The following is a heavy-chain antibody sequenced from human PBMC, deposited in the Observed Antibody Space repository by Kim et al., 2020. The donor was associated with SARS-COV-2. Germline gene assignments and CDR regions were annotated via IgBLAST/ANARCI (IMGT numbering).Heavy chain of an antibody. D-gene: IGHD2-2*01. CDR3: AREGSTSFPYFDL. V-gene: IGHV3-21*01. CDR1: GFTFSSYS. Sequence: GGSLRLSCAASGFTFSSYSMNCVRQAPGKGLEWVSSISSSSYIYYADSVKGRFTISRDNAKNSLYLQMNSLRAEDTDVYYCAREGSTSFPYFDLWGRGTLVTVSS. CDR2: ISSSSYI. J-gene: IGHJ2*01.